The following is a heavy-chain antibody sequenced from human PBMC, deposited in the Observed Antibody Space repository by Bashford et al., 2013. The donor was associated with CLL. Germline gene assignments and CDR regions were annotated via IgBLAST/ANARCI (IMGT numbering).Heavy chain of an antibody. J-gene: IGHJ4*02. D-gene: IGHD6-6*01. CDR2: MNPNSGNT. CDR3: ARGSSIAARRWGLRVFDY. CDR1: GYTFTSYD. V-gene: IGHV1-8*01. Sequence: ASVKVSCKASGYTFTSYDINWVRQATGQGLEWMGWMNPNSGNTGYAQKFQGRVTMTRNTSISTAYMELSSLRSEDTAVYYCARGSSIAARRWGLRVFDYWGQGTLVTVSS.